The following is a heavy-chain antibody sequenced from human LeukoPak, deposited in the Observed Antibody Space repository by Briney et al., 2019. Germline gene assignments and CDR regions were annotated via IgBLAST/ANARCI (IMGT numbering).Heavy chain of an antibody. CDR3: ATGYADYEYYFDY. Sequence: ASVKVSCKASGYTFTDYYMHWVRQAPGQGLEWMGWIDPKSGDTTYAQKFQGRVTMTRDTSISTAYMELSRLRSDDTAVYYCATGYADYEYYFDYWGQGTLVTVSS. V-gene: IGHV1-2*02. CDR1: GYTFTDYY. D-gene: IGHD4-17*01. J-gene: IGHJ4*02. CDR2: IDPKSGDT.